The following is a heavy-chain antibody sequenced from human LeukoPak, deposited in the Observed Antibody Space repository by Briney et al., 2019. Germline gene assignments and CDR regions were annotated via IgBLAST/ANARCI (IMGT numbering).Heavy chain of an antibody. V-gene: IGHV4-39*01. Sequence: PSEALSLTCTVSGGSINSSSYYWGWIRQPPGKGLEWIGSIYYSGSTYYNPSLKSRVTISVDTSKNQFSLKLSSVTAADTAVYYCARQVVVPAASGWFDPWGQGTLVTVSS. CDR1: GGSINSSSYY. CDR2: IYYSGST. D-gene: IGHD2-2*01. J-gene: IGHJ5*02. CDR3: ARQVVVPAASGWFDP.